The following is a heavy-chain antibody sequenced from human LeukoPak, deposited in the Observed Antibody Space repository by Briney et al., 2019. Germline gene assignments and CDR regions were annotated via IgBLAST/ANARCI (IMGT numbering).Heavy chain of an antibody. Sequence: SETLSLTCGVSGGSVSSTNWWAWIRQPPGKGLEWIGEVHLDGRTNFNPSLKSRLTMSVDLSENHVSLKLTSVTAADTAVYYCAREGGFYRPLDYSGQGTLVTVSS. V-gene: IGHV4-4*02. CDR1: GGSVSSTNW. D-gene: IGHD6-25*01. J-gene: IGHJ4*02. CDR2: VHLDGRT. CDR3: AREGGFYRPLDY.